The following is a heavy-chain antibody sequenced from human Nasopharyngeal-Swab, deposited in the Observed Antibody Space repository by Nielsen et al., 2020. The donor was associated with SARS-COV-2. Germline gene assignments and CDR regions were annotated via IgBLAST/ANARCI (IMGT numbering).Heavy chain of an antibody. CDR3: ARGDIFWRNAFDI. J-gene: IGHJ3*02. Sequence: GESLKISCAASGFTFSSFGMHWVRQAPGKGLEGVAFIAHDASNEYYRDSVKGRFSISRDSSKNTLYLQMDSLRGEDTAVYYCARGDIFWRNAFDIWGRGTMVTVSS. V-gene: IGHV3-30*03. CDR2: IAHDASNE. CDR1: GFTFSSFG.